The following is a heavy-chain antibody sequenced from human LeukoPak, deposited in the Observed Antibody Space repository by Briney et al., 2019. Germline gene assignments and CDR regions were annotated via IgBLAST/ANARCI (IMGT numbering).Heavy chain of an antibody. CDR2: IHDTGST. Sequence: SETLSLTCTVSGGSISTYYWSWIRQSPGKGLDWIGYIHDTGSTNYNPSLKSRVSISVDRSKSQFSLKLSSVTAADTAVYYCARGLWFGELFFWGQGTLVTVSS. CDR1: GGSISTYY. D-gene: IGHD3-10*01. J-gene: IGHJ4*02. V-gene: IGHV4-59*12. CDR3: ARGLWFGELFF.